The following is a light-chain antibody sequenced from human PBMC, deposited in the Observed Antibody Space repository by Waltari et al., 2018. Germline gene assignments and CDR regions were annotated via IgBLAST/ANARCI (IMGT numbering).Light chain of an antibody. CDR1: QPVIANY. V-gene: IGKV3-20*01. J-gene: IGKJ1*01. Sequence: EIVLTQSPGTLSLSPGERATLSCRASQPVIANYLAWFRQRPGQAPRLLVYDASRRATGIPDRFSGSGSGTDFTLTISRLEPEDFAVYYCQQYGKSPWTFGQGTKVEIK. CDR2: DAS. CDR3: QQYGKSPWT.